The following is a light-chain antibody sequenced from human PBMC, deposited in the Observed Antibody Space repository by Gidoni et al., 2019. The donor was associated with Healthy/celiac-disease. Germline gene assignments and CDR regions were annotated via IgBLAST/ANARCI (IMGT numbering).Light chain of an antibody. J-gene: IGKJ2*01. Sequence: DIVMTQSPVSLAVSLGEPATINCKSSQSVLYSSNNKNYIAWYQQKPGQPPNLLIYYASTRASGVPDRFSGSGSGTDCTLTINSLQAEDVAVYNCQQYYTTPYTFGQGTKLEFK. CDR1: QSVLYSSNNKNY. CDR2: YAS. CDR3: QQYYTTPYT. V-gene: IGKV4-1*01.